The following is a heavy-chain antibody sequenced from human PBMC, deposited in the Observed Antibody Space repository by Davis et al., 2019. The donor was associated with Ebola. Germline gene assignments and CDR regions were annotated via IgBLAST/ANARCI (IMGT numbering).Heavy chain of an antibody. CDR3: ASGITIFGVVSNYYYYGMDV. Sequence: GSLRLSCAASGFTFSSYWMSWVRQAPGKGREWIGEINHSGSTNYNPSLKSRVTIPVDTSKNQFSLKLSSVTAADTAVYYCASGITIFGVVSNYYYYGMDVWGQGTTVTVSS. D-gene: IGHD3-3*01. V-gene: IGHV4-34*01. CDR2: INHSGST. J-gene: IGHJ6*02. CDR1: GFTFSSYW.